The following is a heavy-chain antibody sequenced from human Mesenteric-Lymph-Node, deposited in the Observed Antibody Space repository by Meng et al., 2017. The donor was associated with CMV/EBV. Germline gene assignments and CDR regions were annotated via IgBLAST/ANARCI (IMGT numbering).Heavy chain of an antibody. J-gene: IGHJ4*02. CDR2: IYYSGST. Sequence: GSLRLSCTVSGGSVSSGSYYWSWIRQPPGKGLEWIGYIYYSGSTNYNPSLKSRVTISVDTSKNQFSLKLSSVTAADTAVYYCARGRGSSIFDYWGQGTLVTVSS. CDR1: GGSVSSGSYY. D-gene: IGHD6-6*01. CDR3: ARGRGSSIFDY. V-gene: IGHV4-61*01.